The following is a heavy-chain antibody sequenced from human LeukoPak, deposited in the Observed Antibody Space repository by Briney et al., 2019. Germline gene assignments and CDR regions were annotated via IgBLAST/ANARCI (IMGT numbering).Heavy chain of an antibody. J-gene: IGHJ4*02. CDR1: GFTFSSYS. CDR3: ARDIGAEDSSGYFDFDY. Sequence: GGSLRLSCAASGFTFSSYSINWVRQAPGKGLGWVSSISSSSSYIYYADSVKGRFTISRDNAKNSLYLQMNSLRAEDTAVYYCARDIGAEDSSGYFDFDYWGQGTLVTVSS. D-gene: IGHD3-22*01. CDR2: ISSSSSYI. V-gene: IGHV3-21*01.